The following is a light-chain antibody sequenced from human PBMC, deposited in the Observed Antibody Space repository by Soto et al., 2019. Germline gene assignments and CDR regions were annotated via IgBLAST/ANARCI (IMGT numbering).Light chain of an antibody. CDR3: QQYKNWPPWT. V-gene: IGKV3-15*01. CDR2: GAS. J-gene: IGKJ1*01. Sequence: EVVMTQSPATLSVSPGERATLSCRASQSVGSSVAWYQHKPDQAPRLLIFGASSRATGIPARFSGSGSGTDFTLTISSLQSEDFAVYYCQQYKNWPPWTFGQGTKVDIK. CDR1: QSVGSS.